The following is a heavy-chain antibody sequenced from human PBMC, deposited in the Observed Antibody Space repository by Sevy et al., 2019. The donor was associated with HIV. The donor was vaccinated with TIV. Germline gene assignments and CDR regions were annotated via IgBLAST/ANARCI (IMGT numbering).Heavy chain of an antibody. CDR3: PRGDYYGSLYYFDY. CDR2: ISSQSSYI. D-gene: IGHD3-10*01. V-gene: IGHV3-21*01. J-gene: IGHJ4*02. Sequence: RGFLRLSCAASGFTFNYYFMNWVRQAPGKGLEWVSYISSQSSYIQYADSVKGRFTISRYNAKNSLFLQIDSLRADDTAVYYCPRGDYYGSLYYFDYWGQGALVTVSS. CDR1: GFTFNYYF.